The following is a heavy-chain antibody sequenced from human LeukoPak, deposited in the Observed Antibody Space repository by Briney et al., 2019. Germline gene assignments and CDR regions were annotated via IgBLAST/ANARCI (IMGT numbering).Heavy chain of an antibody. V-gene: IGHV3-30*02. CDR2: IRYDGSNK. Sequence: GGSLRLSCAASGFTFSSYGMHWVRQAPGKGLEWVAFIRYDGSNKYYADSVKGRFTISRDNSKNTLYLQMNSLRAEDTAVYYCAKDRMEGYDFWSGYYTEPGYWGQGTLVTVSS. D-gene: IGHD3-3*01. CDR3: AKDRMEGYDFWSGYYTEPGY. CDR1: GFTFSSYG. J-gene: IGHJ4*02.